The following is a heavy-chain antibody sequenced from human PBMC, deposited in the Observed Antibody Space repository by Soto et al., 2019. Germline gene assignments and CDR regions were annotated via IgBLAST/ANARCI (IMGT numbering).Heavy chain of an antibody. CDR2: INPNSGGT. V-gene: IGHV1-2*04. D-gene: IGHD6-6*01. J-gene: IGHJ6*02. CDR1: GYTFTDYY. CDR3: ARGDISSIAARPHSYYYYYYGMDV. Sequence: ASVKVTCKASGYTFTDYYIHWVRQAPGQGLEWMGWINPNSGGTNYAQKFQGWVAMTRDTSISTAYMELSSLRSEDTAVYYCARGDISSIAARPHSYYYYYYGMDVWGQGTAVTVSS.